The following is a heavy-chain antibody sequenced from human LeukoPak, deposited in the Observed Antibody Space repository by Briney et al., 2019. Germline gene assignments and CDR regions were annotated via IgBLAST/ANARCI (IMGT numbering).Heavy chain of an antibody. CDR1: GFTFSSYA. D-gene: IGHD3-22*01. Sequence: GGSLRLSCAASGFTFSSYAMSWVRQAPGKGLEWVSAISGSGGSTYYADSVKGRFTISRDNSKNTLYLQVNSLRAEDTAVYYCAKDHDYYDSSGALGYWGQGTLVTVSS. CDR2: ISGSGGST. V-gene: IGHV3-23*01. CDR3: AKDHDYYDSSGALGY. J-gene: IGHJ4*02.